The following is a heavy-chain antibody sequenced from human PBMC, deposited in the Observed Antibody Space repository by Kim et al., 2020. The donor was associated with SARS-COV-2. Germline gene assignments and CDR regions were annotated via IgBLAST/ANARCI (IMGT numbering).Heavy chain of an antibody. D-gene: IGHD3-10*01. J-gene: IGHJ1*01. CDR3: TELGGNSN. CDR2: DGST. V-gene: IGHV3-53*01. Sequence: DGSTSYADSVYKRLTISRDSSATTVFLQMNSLKAEDTAVYYCTELGGNSNWGQGALVTVSS.